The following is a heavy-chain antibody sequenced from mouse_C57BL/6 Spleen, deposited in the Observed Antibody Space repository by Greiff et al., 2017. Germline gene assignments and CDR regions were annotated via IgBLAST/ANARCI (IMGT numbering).Heavy chain of an antibody. CDR1: GYTFTSYW. V-gene: IGHV1-72*01. CDR2: VDPNSGGT. CDR3: ARHYGSSSWFAY. J-gene: IGHJ3*01. Sequence: QVQLQQPGAELVKPGASVKLSCKASGYTFTSYWMHWVKQRPGRGLEWIGRVDPNSGGTKYNEKFKSKATLTVDKPSSTAYMQLSSLTSEDSAVYYCARHYGSSSWFAYWGQGTLVTVSA. D-gene: IGHD1-1*01.